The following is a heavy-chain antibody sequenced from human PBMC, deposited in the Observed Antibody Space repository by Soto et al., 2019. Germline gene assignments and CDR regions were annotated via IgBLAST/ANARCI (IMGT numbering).Heavy chain of an antibody. Sequence: EVQLVESGGGLVKPGGSLRLSCAASGFTFSSYSMNWVRQAPGKGLEWVSSISSSSSYIYSADSVKGRFTISRDNAKNSLYLQMNSLRAEDTAVYYCARDSTDSSGYYAPFDYWGQGTLVTVSS. J-gene: IGHJ4*02. CDR3: ARDSTDSSGYYAPFDY. CDR2: ISSSSSYI. V-gene: IGHV3-21*01. CDR1: GFTFSSYS. D-gene: IGHD3-22*01.